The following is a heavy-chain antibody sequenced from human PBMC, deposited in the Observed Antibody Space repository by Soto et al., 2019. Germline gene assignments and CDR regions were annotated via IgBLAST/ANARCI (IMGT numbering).Heavy chain of an antibody. D-gene: IGHD3-3*01. CDR1: GGSISSYY. CDR3: ARGIRFLEWLLPAYNWFDP. J-gene: IGHJ5*02. Sequence: QVQLQESGPGLVKPSETLSLTCTVSGGSISSYYWSWIRQPPGKGLEWIGYIYYSGSTNYNPSLKSRVTISVDTSKNQFSLKLSSVTAADTAVYYCARGIRFLEWLLPAYNWFDPWGQGTLVTVSS. CDR2: IYYSGST. V-gene: IGHV4-59*01.